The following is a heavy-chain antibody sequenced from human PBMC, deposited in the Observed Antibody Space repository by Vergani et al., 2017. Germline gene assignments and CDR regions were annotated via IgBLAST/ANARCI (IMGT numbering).Heavy chain of an antibody. J-gene: IGHJ6*03. V-gene: IGHV3-30*18. CDR2: LSYDGTNK. CDR1: GFTFSSYD. CDR3: AKNDQLLFPGYYYYYMDV. D-gene: IGHD2-2*01. Sequence: QVQLVESGGGVVQPGRSLRLSCAASGFTFSSYDMHWVRQAPGKGLEWVAVLSYDGTNKYYADSVKGRFTISRDNSKNTLYLQMNSLRAEDTAVYYCAKNDQLLFPGYYYYYMDVWGKGTTVTVSS.